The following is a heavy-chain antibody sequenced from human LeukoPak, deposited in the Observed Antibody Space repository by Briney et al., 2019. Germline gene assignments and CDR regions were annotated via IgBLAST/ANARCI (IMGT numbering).Heavy chain of an antibody. J-gene: IGHJ5*02. CDR2: IIPIFGTA. Sequence: GSSVKVSCKASGGTFSSYAISWVRQAPGQGLEWMGGIIPIFGTANYAQKFQGRVTITADKSTSTAYMELSSLRSEDTDVYYCARLAAGGTPRNWFDPWGQGTLVTVSS. D-gene: IGHD6-13*01. CDR1: GGTFSSYA. CDR3: ARLAAGGTPRNWFDP. V-gene: IGHV1-69*06.